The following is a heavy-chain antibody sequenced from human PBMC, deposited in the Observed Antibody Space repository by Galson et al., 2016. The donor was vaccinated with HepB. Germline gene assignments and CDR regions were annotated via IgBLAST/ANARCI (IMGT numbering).Heavy chain of an antibody. CDR1: GFTFGDYA. Sequence: SLRLSCATSGFTFGDYAMIWFRQAPGKGLEWVGYIRSKANGAATEYAASVKGRFTISRDDSKSIAYLQMNSLKDEDTAIYFCAGKWNLLLGQWGHGTLVTVSS. CDR2: IRSKANGAAT. CDR3: AGKWNLLLGQ. D-gene: IGHD1-26*01. V-gene: IGHV3-49*03. J-gene: IGHJ4*01.